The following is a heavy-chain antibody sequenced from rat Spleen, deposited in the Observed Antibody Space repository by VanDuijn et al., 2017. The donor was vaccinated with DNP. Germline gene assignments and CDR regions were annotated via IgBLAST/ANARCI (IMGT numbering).Heavy chain of an antibody. CDR3: ARWIPTAHLDY. V-gene: IGHV7-7*01. D-gene: IGHD2-2*01. CDR2: IRDKANGYRT. Sequence: EVQLVESGGGLVQPGGSMRLSCAASGFTFTDFSMNWIRQPAGKAPEWLAFIRDKANGYRTDYNPSVKGRFTISRDNTQNMLYLQMNTLRGEDTATYYCARWIPTAHLDYWGQGVMVTVSS. J-gene: IGHJ2*01. CDR1: GFTFTDFS.